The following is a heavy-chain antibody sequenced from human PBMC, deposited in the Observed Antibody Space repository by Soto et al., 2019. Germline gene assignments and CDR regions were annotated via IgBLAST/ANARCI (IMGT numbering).Heavy chain of an antibody. CDR3: ARVPPVRYFDY. V-gene: IGHV4-38-2*01. CDR1: GFSIISDCY. J-gene: IGHJ4*01. D-gene: IGHD3-9*01. CDR2: IYHTGIT. Sequence: PSETRSRTCAVSGFSIISDCYWAFIRQPPGQGREWIGSIYHTGITYYNPSLNSRVTISVDTSNNQFSLRLSSVTAADTALYYCARVPPVRYFDYWGHGTPVTVSS.